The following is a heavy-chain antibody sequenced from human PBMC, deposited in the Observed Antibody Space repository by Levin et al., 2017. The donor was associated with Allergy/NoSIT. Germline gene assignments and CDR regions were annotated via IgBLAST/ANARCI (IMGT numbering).Heavy chain of an antibody. J-gene: IGHJ4*02. CDR2: ISDSGSRT. Sequence: GGSLRLSCAASGITFSSYAMSWVRQAPGKGPEWVSAISDSGSRTYYRSSVKGRFTISRDNSKSTLYLQMNSLRAEDTAVYYCSNGNYGEFILKGWGQGTRVTVSS. V-gene: IGHV3-23*01. CDR1: GITFSSYA. CDR3: SNGNYGEFILKG. D-gene: IGHD4-17*01.